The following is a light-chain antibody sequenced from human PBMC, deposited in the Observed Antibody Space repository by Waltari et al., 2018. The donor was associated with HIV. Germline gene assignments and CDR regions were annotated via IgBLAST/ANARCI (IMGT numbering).Light chain of an antibody. CDR3: AAWDDSLSGYV. CDR2: RND. CDR1: SSNIGSNY. Sequence: QSVLTQPPSASGTPGQRVTISCSGGSSNIGSNYVFWYQLLPGTAPKLLVYRNDQRPSGVPDRLSCSKSGTSAALAISGRRSEDEADYYCAAWDDSLSGYVFGTGTKVTVL. V-gene: IGLV1-47*01. J-gene: IGLJ1*01.